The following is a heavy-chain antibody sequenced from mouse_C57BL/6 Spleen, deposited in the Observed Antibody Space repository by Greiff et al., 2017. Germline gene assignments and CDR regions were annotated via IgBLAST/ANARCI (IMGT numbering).Heavy chain of an antibody. J-gene: IGHJ1*03. CDR2: IDPSDSET. D-gene: IGHD1-1*01. CDR1: GYTFTSYW. CDR3: ARGDYYGSRYWYFDV. V-gene: IGHV1-52*01. Sequence: VQLQQPGAELVRPGSSVKLSGKASGYTFTSYWMHWVKQRPIQGLEWIGNIDPSDSETHYNQKFKDKATLTVDKSSSTAYMQLSSLTSEDSAVYYCARGDYYGSRYWYFDVWGTGTTVTVSS.